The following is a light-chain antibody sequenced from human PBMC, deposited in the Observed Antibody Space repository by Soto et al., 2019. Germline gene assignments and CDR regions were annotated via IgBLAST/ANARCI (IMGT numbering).Light chain of an antibody. CDR1: TSDIGAYNY. V-gene: IGLV2-14*03. CDR2: DVT. Sequence: QSALTQPASVSGSPGQSITFSCTGTTSDIGAYNYVSWYQHHPGKAPKLLIYDVTARPSGVSDRFSGSKSGTTASLTISGLQAEYEADYFCSSYTTCNTVVLFGGGTKLPVL. J-gene: IGLJ3*02. CDR3: SSYTTCNTVVL.